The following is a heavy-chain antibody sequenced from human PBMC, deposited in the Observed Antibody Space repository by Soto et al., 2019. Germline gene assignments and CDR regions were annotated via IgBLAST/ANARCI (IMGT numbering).Heavy chain of an antibody. J-gene: IGHJ6*03. CDR2: ISGSGGST. D-gene: IGHD2-2*01. CDR3: AKSSSTQQYYYYYYYMDV. V-gene: IGHV3-23*01. CDR1: GFTFSSYA. Sequence: GGSLRLSCAASGFTFSSYAMNWVRQAPGKGLEWVSAISGSGGSTYYADSVKGRFTISRDNSKNTLYLQMNSLRAEDTALYYCAKSSSTQQYYYYYYYMDVWGKGTTVTVSS.